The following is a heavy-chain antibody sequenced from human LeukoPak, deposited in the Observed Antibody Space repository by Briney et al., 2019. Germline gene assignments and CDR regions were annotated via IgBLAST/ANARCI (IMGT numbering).Heavy chain of an antibody. CDR1: GLTFSNTW. CDR3: VGSYLGY. V-gene: IGHV3-15*01. Sequence: GGSLRLSCAASGLTFSNTWMAWVRQAPGKGLEWVGRIKSKTDGGTTDYTTPVKGRFIISRDDSKNALYLQMNSLTAEDTAVYYCVGSYLGYWGQGTLVTVSS. D-gene: IGHD3-10*01. CDR2: IKSKTDGGTT. J-gene: IGHJ4*02.